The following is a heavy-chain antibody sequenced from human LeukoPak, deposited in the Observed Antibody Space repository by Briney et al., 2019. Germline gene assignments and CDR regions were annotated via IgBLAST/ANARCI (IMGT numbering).Heavy chain of an antibody. CDR1: GYTFTSYG. CDR2: ISAYNGNT. J-gene: IGHJ4*02. D-gene: IGHD1-26*01. Sequence: ASVKVSCKASGYTFTSYGISWVRQAPGQGLAWMGWISAYNGNTNYAQKLQGRVTMTTDTSTSTAYMELRSLRSDDTAVYYCARNRDAYGARALDYWGQGTLVTVSS. V-gene: IGHV1-18*01. CDR3: ARNRDAYGARALDY.